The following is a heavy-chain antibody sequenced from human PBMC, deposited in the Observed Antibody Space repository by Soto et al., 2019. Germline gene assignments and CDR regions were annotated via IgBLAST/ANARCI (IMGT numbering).Heavy chain of an antibody. D-gene: IGHD2-2*01. CDR3: ARDGDHYCSSTSCRYYYYGMDV. V-gene: IGHV1-69*13. CDR2: IIPIFGTA. Sequence: ASVKVSCKASGGTFSSYAISWVRQAPGQGLEWMGGIIPIFGTANYAQKFQGRVTITADESTSTAYMELSSLRSEDTAVYYCARDGDHYCSSTSCRYYYYGMDVWGQGTTVTVSS. CDR1: GGTFSSYA. J-gene: IGHJ6*02.